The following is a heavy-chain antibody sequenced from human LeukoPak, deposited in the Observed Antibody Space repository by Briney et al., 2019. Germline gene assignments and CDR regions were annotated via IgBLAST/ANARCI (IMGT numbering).Heavy chain of an antibody. J-gene: IGHJ4*02. CDR2: IYPGDSDT. CDR1: GYSFTSYW. Sequence: GESLKISCKGSGYSFTSYWIGWVRQMPGKGLEWMGIIYPGDSDTRYSPSFQGQVTISADKSISTAYLQWSSLKASDTAMYYCARRVFGDYYGSYYFDYWGQGTLVTVSS. V-gene: IGHV5-51*01. CDR3: ARRVFGDYYGSYYFDY. D-gene: IGHD3-10*01.